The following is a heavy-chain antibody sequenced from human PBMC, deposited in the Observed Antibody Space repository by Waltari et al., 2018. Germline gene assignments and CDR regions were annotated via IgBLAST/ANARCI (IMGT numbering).Heavy chain of an antibody. CDR1: GGSVSATGYY. J-gene: IGHJ4*02. Sequence: QVQLQESGPGLVKGSQTLSLTCTVPGGSVSATGYYWGYIRQPPGMGLKCVGNICYTGSTDSNPSPKSRGPLSVDTPKNRFSLRVSSVTAADTAVYYCVRRSYKTFDHWGKGTLVSVSS. D-gene: IGHD1-1*01. V-gene: IGHV4-39*02. CDR3: VRRSYKTFDH. CDR2: ICYTGST.